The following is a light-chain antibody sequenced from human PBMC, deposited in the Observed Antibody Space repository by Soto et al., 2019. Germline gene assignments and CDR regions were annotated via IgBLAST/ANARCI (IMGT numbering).Light chain of an antibody. CDR2: GAS. V-gene: IGKV1-9*01. CDR3: QQLKSYTLT. J-gene: IGKJ4*01. CDR1: QVIENS. Sequence: IQLTQSPSSLSASVGDTVTITCRASQVIENSLVWHQQKPGKAPKLLIYGASTLQSGVPSRFSGSVSGTDFTLTTSSLQPEDFATYYCQQLKSYTLTFGGGTKVDIX.